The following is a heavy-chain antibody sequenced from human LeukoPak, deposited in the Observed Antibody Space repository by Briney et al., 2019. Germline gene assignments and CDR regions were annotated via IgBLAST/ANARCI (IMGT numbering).Heavy chain of an antibody. CDR3: ARGYYDFWSGYLYY. CDR1: GFTFSSYS. CDR2: ISSSSSTI. V-gene: IGHV3-48*02. Sequence: PGGSLRLSCAVSGFTFSSYSMNWVRQAPGKGLEWVSYISSSSSTIYYADSVKGRFTISRDNAKNSLYLQMNSLRDEDTAVYYCARGYYDFWSGYLYYWGQGTLVTVSS. D-gene: IGHD3-3*01. J-gene: IGHJ4*02.